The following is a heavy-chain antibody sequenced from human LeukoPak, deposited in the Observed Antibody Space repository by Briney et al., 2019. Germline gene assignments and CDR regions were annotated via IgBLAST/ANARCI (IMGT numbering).Heavy chain of an antibody. D-gene: IGHD5-18*01. CDR3: ARLRIQLWLRRTHYFDY. CDR2: INHSGST. V-gene: IGHV4-34*01. Sequence: PSETLSLTCAVYGGSFSGYYWSWIRQPPGKGLEWIGEINHSGSTNYNPSLKSRVTISVDTSKNQFSLKLSSVTAADTAVYYCARLRIQLWLRRTHYFDYWGQGTLVTVSS. CDR1: GGSFSGYY. J-gene: IGHJ4*02.